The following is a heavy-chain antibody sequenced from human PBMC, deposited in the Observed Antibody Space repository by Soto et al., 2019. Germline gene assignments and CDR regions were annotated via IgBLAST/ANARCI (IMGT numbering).Heavy chain of an antibody. CDR1: GYTFSGYG. CDR2: ISGDNGRT. J-gene: IGHJ6*02. D-gene: IGHD2-21*01. V-gene: IGHV1-18*01. Sequence: ASVKVSCKASGYTFSGYGISWVRQAPGQGLEWVGWISGDNGRTTYAQKFQGRVTMTTDTSTSTAYMELRSLRSDDTAVYYCTKEKTATSTIRYSFGMDAWGQGTTVTVSS. CDR3: TKEKTATSTIRYSFGMDA.